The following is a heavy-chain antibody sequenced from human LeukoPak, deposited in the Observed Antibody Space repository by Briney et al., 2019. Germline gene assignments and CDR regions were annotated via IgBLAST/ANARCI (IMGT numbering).Heavy chain of an antibody. Sequence: PSETLSLTCAVYGGSFSGYYWSWIRQPPGKGLEWIGEINHSGSTNYNPSLKSRVTISVDTSKNQFSLKLSSVTAADTAVYYCARGPYGRFDYWGQGMLVTVSS. CDR2: INHSGST. D-gene: IGHD2-21*01. CDR1: GGSFSGYY. V-gene: IGHV4-34*01. J-gene: IGHJ4*02. CDR3: ARGPYGRFDY.